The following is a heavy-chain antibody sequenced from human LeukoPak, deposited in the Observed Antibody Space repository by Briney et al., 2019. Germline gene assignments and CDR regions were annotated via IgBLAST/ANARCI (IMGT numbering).Heavy chain of an antibody. Sequence: GGSLRLSCAASGFTFSTYAMSWVRQAPGKGLEWVLGISGSGGSTYYADSVKGRFTISRDNSKNTLYLQMNSLRAEDTAVYYCAKALHYYDSSTVQYYYGMDVWGQGATVTVSS. CDR2: ISGSGGST. D-gene: IGHD3-22*01. CDR3: AKALHYYDSSTVQYYYGMDV. V-gene: IGHV3-23*01. CDR1: GFTFSTYA. J-gene: IGHJ6*02.